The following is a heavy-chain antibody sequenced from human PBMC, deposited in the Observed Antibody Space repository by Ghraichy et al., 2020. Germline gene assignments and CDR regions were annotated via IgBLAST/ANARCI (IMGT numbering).Heavy chain of an antibody. Sequence: ASVKVSCKASGYTFTSYGISWVRQAPGQGLEWMGWISAYNGNTNYAQKLQGRVTMTTDTSTSTAYMELRSLRSDDTAVYYCARVGSIEQWLVQMESFYFDYWGQGTLVTVSS. CDR1: GYTFTSYG. J-gene: IGHJ4*02. D-gene: IGHD6-19*01. CDR2: ISAYNGNT. CDR3: ARVGSIEQWLVQMESFYFDY. V-gene: IGHV1-18*04.